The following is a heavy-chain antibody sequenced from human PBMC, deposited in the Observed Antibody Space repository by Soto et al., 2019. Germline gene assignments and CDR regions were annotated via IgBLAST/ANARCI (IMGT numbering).Heavy chain of an antibody. CDR2: INPNSGGT. V-gene: IGHV1-2*04. CDR1: GYTFTGYY. CDR3: ARASGLGGVYYYYGMDV. D-gene: IGHD3-10*01. Sequence: ASVKVSCKASGYTFTGYYMHWVRQAPGQGLEWMGWINPNSGGTNYAQKFQGWVTMTRDTSISTAYMELSSLRSEDTAVYYCARASGLGGVYYYYGMDVWGQGTTVTVSS. J-gene: IGHJ6*02.